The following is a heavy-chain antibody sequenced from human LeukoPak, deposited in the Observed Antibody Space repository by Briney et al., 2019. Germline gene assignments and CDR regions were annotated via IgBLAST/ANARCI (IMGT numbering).Heavy chain of an antibody. CDR1: GGTFSNYA. V-gene: IGHV1-69*01. Sequence: ASVKVSCKASGGTFSNYAINWVRQAPGQGLEWMGGIISFFGTTNYAQNFQGRVKITADESTGTAYMELSSLRSDDTAVYYCARDLRYDSSGHYYLPTRWGQGTRVTVSS. CDR3: ARDLRYDSSGHYYLPTR. J-gene: IGHJ4*02. CDR2: IISFFGTT. D-gene: IGHD3-22*01.